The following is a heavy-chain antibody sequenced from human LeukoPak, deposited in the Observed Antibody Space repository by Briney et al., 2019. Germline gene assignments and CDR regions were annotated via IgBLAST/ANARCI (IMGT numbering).Heavy chain of an antibody. Sequence: SETLPLTCTVSGGSISTYYWSWIRQPPGKGLEWIGYIYYSGYTKYNPSLKSRVTISVDTSKNQFSLKLSSVTAADTAMYYCATYSSTWATFDYWGRGTLVTVSS. CDR2: IYYSGYT. CDR3: ATYSSTWATFDY. V-gene: IGHV4-59*01. J-gene: IGHJ4*02. CDR1: GGSISTYY. D-gene: IGHD6-13*01.